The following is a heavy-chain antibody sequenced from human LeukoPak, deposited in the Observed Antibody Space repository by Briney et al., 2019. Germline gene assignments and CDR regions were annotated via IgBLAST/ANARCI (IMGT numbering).Heavy chain of an antibody. CDR2: IYYSGST. J-gene: IGHJ6*03. CDR3: ARISRNRLHYYYHMDV. CDR1: GGSISSSSYY. D-gene: IGHD1-14*01. Sequence: NTSETLSLTCTVSGGSISSSSYYWGWIRQPPGKGLEWIGSIYYSGSTYYNPSLKSRVTISVDTSKNQFSLKLSSVTAADTAVYYCARISRNRLHYYYHMDVWGKGTTVTVSS. V-gene: IGHV4-39*07.